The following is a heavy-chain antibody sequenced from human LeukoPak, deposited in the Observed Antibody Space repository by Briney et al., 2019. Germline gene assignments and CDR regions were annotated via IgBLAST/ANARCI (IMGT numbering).Heavy chain of an antibody. CDR2: ISSSGSTT. D-gene: IGHD3-3*01. CDR3: ARDGSNYDFWSGYSSFDY. Sequence: PGGSLRLSCAASGFTFSSYEMNWVRQAPGKGLEWVSYISSSGSTTYYADYVKGRFTISRDNAKNTLYLQMNSLRAEDTAVYYCARDGSNYDFWSGYSSFDYWGQGTLVTVSS. J-gene: IGHJ4*02. CDR1: GFTFSSYE. V-gene: IGHV3-48*03.